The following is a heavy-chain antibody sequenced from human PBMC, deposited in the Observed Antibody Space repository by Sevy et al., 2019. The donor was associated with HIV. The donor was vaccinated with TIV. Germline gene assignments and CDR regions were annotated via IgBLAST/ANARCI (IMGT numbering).Heavy chain of an antibody. CDR3: ASGYSSGYNFDF. CDR2: IYYTGGT. J-gene: IGHJ4*02. V-gene: IGHV4-39*01. D-gene: IGHD5-18*01. CDR1: GDSISSTTYF. Sequence: SETRSLTCTVSGDSISSTTYFWAWIRQPPGKGLEWIGSIYYTGGTYYSPSLQSRVTISVDTSKSQFSLRLSSVTAPDTAVYYCASGYSSGYNFDFWGQGSLVTVSS.